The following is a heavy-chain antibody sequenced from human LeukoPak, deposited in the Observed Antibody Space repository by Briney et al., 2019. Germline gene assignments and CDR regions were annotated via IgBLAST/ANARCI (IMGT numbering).Heavy chain of an antibody. V-gene: IGHV3-13*01. J-gene: IGHJ4*02. CDR1: GITFSNYD. D-gene: IGHD3-22*01. Sequence: PGGSLRLSCAASGITFSNYDMHWVRQTPGKGLEWVSAIGTAGEKYYAGSVKGRFTISRDNAKNSLYLQMNSLRAEDTAVYYCARDTYYYDSSGSDYWGQGTLVTVSS. CDR2: IGTAGEK. CDR3: ARDTYYYDSSGSDY.